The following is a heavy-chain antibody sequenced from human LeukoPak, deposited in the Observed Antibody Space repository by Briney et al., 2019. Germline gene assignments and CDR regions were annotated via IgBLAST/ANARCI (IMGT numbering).Heavy chain of an antibody. Sequence: GASVKVSCKASGGTFSSYAISWVRQAPGQGLEWMGRIIPILGIANYAQKFQGRVTITADKSTSTAYMELSSLRSEDTAVYYCARDRYYDRVQGRHDGLGYWGQGTLVTVSS. J-gene: IGHJ4*02. CDR2: IIPILGIA. CDR1: GGTFSSYA. CDR3: ARDRYYDRVQGRHDGLGY. D-gene: IGHD3-22*01. V-gene: IGHV1-69*04.